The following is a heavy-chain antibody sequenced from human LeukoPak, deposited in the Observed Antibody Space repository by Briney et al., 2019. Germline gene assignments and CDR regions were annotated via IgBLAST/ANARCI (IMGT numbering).Heavy chain of an antibody. V-gene: IGHV1-69*06. CDR3: ARSGYYYDSSGSPYYFDY. J-gene: IGHJ4*02. Sequence: SVKVSCKASGGTFISYAISWVRQAPGQGLEWMGGIIPIFGTANYAQKFQGRVTITADKSTSTAYMELSSLRSEGTAVYYCARSGYYYDSSGSPYYFDYWGQGTLVTVSS. D-gene: IGHD3-22*01. CDR2: IIPIFGTA. CDR1: GGTFISYA.